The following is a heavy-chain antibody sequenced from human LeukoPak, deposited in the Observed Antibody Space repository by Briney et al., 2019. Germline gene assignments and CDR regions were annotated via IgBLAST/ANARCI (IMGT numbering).Heavy chain of an antibody. Sequence: GGSLRLSCAASGFTFSTYWMHWVRQAPGKGLVWVSRISSDGSSTNYADSVKGRFTISRDNAKNTLYLQMNSLRAEDTAMYYCEGRYCSSTSCSANWGQGTLVTVSS. CDR3: EGRYCSSTSCSAN. J-gene: IGHJ4*02. V-gene: IGHV3-74*01. CDR2: ISSDGSST. D-gene: IGHD2-2*01. CDR1: GFTFSTYW.